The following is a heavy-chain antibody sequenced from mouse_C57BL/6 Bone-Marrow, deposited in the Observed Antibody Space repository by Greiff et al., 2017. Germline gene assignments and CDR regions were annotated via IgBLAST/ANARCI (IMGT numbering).Heavy chain of an antibody. D-gene: IGHD2-4*01. Sequence: EVKLMESGPGLVKPSQSLSLTCSVTGYSITSGYYWNWIRQFPGNKLEWMGYISYDGSNNYNPSLKNRISITRDTSKNQFFLKLNSVTTEDTATYYCARRGIRWYFDVWGTGTTVTVSS. CDR2: ISYDGSN. CDR1: GYSITSGYY. J-gene: IGHJ1*03. CDR3: ARRGIRWYFDV. V-gene: IGHV3-6*01.